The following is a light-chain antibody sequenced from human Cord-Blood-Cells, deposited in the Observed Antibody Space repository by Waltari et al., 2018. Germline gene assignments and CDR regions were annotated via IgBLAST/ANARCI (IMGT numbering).Light chain of an antibody. Sequence: QSALTQPRSVSGSPGQSVTISCTGTSSDVGGYNYVSWYQQHPGKAPKLMIYDVSKRPSWVPDRFSGSKSGNKASLTISGLQAEDEADYYCCSYAGSYTFVFGGGTKLTVL. J-gene: IGLJ2*01. CDR2: DVS. CDR1: SSDVGGYNY. CDR3: CSYAGSYTFV. V-gene: IGLV2-11*01.